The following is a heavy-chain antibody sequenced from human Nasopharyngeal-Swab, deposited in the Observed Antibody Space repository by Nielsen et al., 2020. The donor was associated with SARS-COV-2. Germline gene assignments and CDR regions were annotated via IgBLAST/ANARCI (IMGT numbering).Heavy chain of an antibody. CDR2: IIPIFGTA. D-gene: IGHD1-26*01. V-gene: IGHV1-69*13. CDR1: GGTFSSYA. Sequence: SVNVSCKASGGTFSSYASSWVRQAPGQGREWMGGIIPIFGTATYAQKFQGRVTITADESTSTAYMELSSLRSEDTAVYYCARDGLDSGSYSKLDYWGQGTLVTVSS. CDR3: ARDGLDSGSYSKLDY. J-gene: IGHJ4*02.